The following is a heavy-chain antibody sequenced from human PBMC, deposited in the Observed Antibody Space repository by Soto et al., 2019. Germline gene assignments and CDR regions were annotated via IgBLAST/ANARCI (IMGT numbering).Heavy chain of an antibody. CDR1: GYTFTSYD. Sequence: AASVKVSCKASGYTFTSYDINWVRQATGQGLEWMGWMNPNSGNTGYAQKFQGRVTMTRNTSISTAYMELSRLRSEDTAVYYCALGGEITISYYYYGMDVWGQGTTVTVSS. CDR3: ALGGEITISYYYYGMDV. CDR2: MNPNSGNT. V-gene: IGHV1-8*01. D-gene: IGHD3-9*01. J-gene: IGHJ6*02.